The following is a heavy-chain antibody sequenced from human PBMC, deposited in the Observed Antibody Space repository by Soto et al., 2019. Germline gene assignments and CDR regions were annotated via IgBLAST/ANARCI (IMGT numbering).Heavy chain of an antibody. D-gene: IGHD4-4*01. CDR3: ARDRRDGYNNRFDY. CDR2: TYYRSKWYN. Sequence: SQTLSLTCAISGDSVSSNSAAWNWIRQSPSRGLEWLGRTYYRSKWYNDYAVSVKSRLTINPDTSKNQFYLQLNSVTPEATAVYYCARDRRDGYNNRFDYWGQGTLVTVSS. J-gene: IGHJ4*02. CDR1: GDSVSSNSAA. V-gene: IGHV6-1*01.